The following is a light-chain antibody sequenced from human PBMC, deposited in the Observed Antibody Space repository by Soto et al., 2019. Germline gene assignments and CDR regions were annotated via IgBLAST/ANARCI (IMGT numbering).Light chain of an antibody. CDR2: DTS. J-gene: IGKJ2*01. V-gene: IGKV3-15*01. Sequence: IVMTQSPATLSVSPGERATLSCRASQSVSGALAWYQQKPVQAPRLLIYDTSTRDTGIPDRFSGSGSGTYFTLTISSLQFEDFAVYYCQQYKNWYTFGQGTKLEI. CDR1: QSVSGA. CDR3: QQYKNWYT.